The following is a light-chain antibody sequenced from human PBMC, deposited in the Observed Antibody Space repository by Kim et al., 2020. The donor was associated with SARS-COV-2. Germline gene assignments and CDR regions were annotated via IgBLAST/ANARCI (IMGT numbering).Light chain of an antibody. Sequence: WVTISCTGSSSNIGAGYHVHWYQQLPGKAPKLLIYGDINRPSGVPDRFSGSKSGTSASLAITGLQTEDEADYYCQSFDSSLSASVFGGGTQLTVL. V-gene: IGLV1-40*01. CDR1: SSNIGAGYH. J-gene: IGLJ3*02. CDR2: GDI. CDR3: QSFDSSLSASV.